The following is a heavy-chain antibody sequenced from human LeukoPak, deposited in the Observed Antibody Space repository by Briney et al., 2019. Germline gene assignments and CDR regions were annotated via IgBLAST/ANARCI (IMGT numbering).Heavy chain of an antibody. CDR3: ARDPDTTMVYFDY. CDR1: GASISRYF. CDR2: IYDSGSS. J-gene: IGHJ4*02. D-gene: IGHD5-18*01. Sequence: PSETLSLTCAVSGASISRYFWSWIRQPPGKGLEWIGYIYDSGSSKYNPSLESRVTISLDTSKNQFSLKLTFVTAADTAVYYCARDPDTTMVYFDYWGQGTLVTVSS. V-gene: IGHV4-59*01.